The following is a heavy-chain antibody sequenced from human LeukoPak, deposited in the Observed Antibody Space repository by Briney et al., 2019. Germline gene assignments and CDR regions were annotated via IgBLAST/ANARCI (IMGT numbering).Heavy chain of an antibody. CDR2: ISGSGGST. V-gene: IGHV3-23*01. D-gene: IGHD3-22*01. Sequence: GGSLRLSCAASEFTFSSYAMSWVRQAPGKGLEWVSAISGSGGSTYYAGSVKGRFTISRDNSKNTLYLQMNSLRAEDTAVYYCAKAGLAGSGYYYAHWGQGTLVTVSS. J-gene: IGHJ4*02. CDR1: EFTFSSYA. CDR3: AKAGLAGSGYYYAH.